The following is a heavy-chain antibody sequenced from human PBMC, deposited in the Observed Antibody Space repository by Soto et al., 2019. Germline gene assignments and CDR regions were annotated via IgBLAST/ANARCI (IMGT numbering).Heavy chain of an antibody. V-gene: IGHV1-69*01. CDR2: IIPLFGTP. CDR3: ARASPVICGGDPCYRLDSSFDS. D-gene: IGHD2-21*02. CDR1: GATFSTTG. Sequence: QVQLVQSGAEVRKPGSSLRVSCKSSGATFSTTGISWVRQAPGQGLEWMGGIIPLFGTPTYARKLQGRVSITADESTNTVYMELNSLRPDDAAVYYCARASPVICGGDPCYRLDSSFDSWGQGSLVIVSS. J-gene: IGHJ5*01.